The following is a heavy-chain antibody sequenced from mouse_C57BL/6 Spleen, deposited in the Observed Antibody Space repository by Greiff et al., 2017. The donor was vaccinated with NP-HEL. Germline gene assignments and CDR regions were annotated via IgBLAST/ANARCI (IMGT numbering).Heavy chain of an antibody. CDR1: GYAFSSSW. CDR2: IYPGDGDT. J-gene: IGHJ4*01. D-gene: IGHD1-1*01. Sequence: LVESGPELVKPGASVKISCKASGYAFSSSWMNWVKQRPGKGLEWIGRIYPGDGDTNYNGKFKGKATLTADKSSSTAYMQLSSLTSDDSAVYFCARSHYYGSSPPAMDYWGQGTSVTVSS. CDR3: ARSHYYGSSPPAMDY. V-gene: IGHV1-82*01.